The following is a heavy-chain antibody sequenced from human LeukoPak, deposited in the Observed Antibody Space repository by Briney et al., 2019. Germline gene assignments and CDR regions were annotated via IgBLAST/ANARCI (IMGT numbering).Heavy chain of an antibody. J-gene: IGHJ4*02. V-gene: IGHV3-23*01. CDR1: GFTFSSYA. CDR3: ATGAVPWYFGY. Sequence: GGSLRLSCAASGFTFSSYAMSWGRQAQGKGLEWVSTMSGSGGSTYYADSVKGRFTISRDNSKNTLCLQMNSLRAEDTAVYYCATGAVPWYFGYWGQGTLVTVSS. CDR2: MSGSGGST. D-gene: IGHD6-19*01.